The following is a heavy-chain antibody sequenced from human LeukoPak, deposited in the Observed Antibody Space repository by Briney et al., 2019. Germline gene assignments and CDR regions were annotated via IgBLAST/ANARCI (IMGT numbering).Heavy chain of an antibody. J-gene: IGHJ5*02. V-gene: IGHV4-59*01. Sequence: SETLSLTCTVSGGSISSYYWSWIRQPPGKGLEWIGYIYYSGSTNYNPSLKSRVTISVDTSKNQSSLKLSSVTAADTAVYYCARGKEVAGNRFDPWGQGTLVTVSS. D-gene: IGHD6-19*01. CDR3: ARGKEVAGNRFDP. CDR1: GGSISSYY. CDR2: IYYSGST.